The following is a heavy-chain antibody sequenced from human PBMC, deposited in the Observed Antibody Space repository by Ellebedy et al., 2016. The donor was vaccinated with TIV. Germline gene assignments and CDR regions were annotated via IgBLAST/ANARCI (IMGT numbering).Heavy chain of an antibody. D-gene: IGHD4-17*01. CDR1: GFTFEDYG. CDR2: IRGSGGST. Sequence: GESLKISXAASGFTFEDYGMYWVRQAPGKGLEWVSAIRGSGGSTYYADSVKGRFTISRDNSKNTLYLQMNGLRAEDTAVYFCARDPNGDYVGAFEFWGQGTMVTVSS. J-gene: IGHJ3*01. CDR3: ARDPNGDYVGAFEF. V-gene: IGHV3-23*01.